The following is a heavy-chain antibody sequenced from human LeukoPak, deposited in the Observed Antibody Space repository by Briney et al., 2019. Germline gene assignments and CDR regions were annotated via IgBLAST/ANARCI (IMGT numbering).Heavy chain of an antibody. V-gene: IGHV3-23*01. CDR2: ISVTGDST. CDR1: GLTVSSYG. CDR3: AKGGHFDQ. Sequence: AGGSLRLSCGASGLTVSSYGMSWVRQAPGKGLEWVSAISVTGDSTYYADSVKGRFTISRDDSKNTLYLQMNSLRAEDTAVYHCAKGGHFDQWGQGALVTVSS. J-gene: IGHJ4*02.